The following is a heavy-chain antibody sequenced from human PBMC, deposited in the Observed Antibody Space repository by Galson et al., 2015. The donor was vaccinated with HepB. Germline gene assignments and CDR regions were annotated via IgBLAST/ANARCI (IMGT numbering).Heavy chain of an antibody. CDR2: VSGSGRYK. D-gene: IGHD3-3*01. CDR1: GFDFSTYA. V-gene: IGHV3-23*01. CDR3: AELSVEWLLSNDY. J-gene: IGHJ4*02. Sequence: SLRLSCAASGFDFSTYAMSWVRQAPGKGLEWVSSVSGSGRYKYYADSVKARFAISRDNSKSTVYLQMNSLRAEDTAVYYCAELSVEWLLSNDYWGQGTLVTVSS.